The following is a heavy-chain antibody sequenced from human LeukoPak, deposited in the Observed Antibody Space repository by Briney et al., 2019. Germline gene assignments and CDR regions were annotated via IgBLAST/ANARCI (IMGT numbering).Heavy chain of an antibody. J-gene: IGHJ4*02. D-gene: IGHD4-17*01. V-gene: IGHV1-24*01. CDR3: ATDPFSYGDYGGGY. Sequence: ASVKVSCKVSGYTLTELSMHWVRQAPGKGLEWMGGFDPEDGETIYAQRFQGRVTMTEDTSTDTAYMELSSLRSEDTAVYYCATDPFSYGDYGGGYWGQGTLVTVSS. CDR1: GYTLTELS. CDR2: FDPEDGET.